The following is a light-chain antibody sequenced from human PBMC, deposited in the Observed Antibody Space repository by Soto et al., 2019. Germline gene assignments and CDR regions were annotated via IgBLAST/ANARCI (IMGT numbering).Light chain of an antibody. CDR1: SSDVGGYNY. J-gene: IGLJ1*01. CDR2: DVS. CDR3: SSYTSSSPFV. V-gene: IGLV2-14*01. Sequence: QSVLTQPASVSGSPGQWITISCTGTSSDVGGYNYVSWYQQHPGKAPKLMIYDVSNRPSGVSNRFSGSKSGNTASLTISGLQAEDEADYYCSSYTSSSPFVFGTGTKVTVL.